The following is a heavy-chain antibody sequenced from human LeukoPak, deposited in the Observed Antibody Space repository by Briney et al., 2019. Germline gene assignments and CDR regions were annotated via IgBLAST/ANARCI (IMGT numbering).Heavy chain of an antibody. D-gene: IGHD3-10*01. J-gene: IGHJ4*02. V-gene: IGHV3-30*04. CDR2: ISYDGSNK. CDR3: AKDSGYSMVRPWGYFDY. CDR1: GFTFSSYA. Sequence: PRGSLRLSCAASGFTFSSYAMHWVRQAPGKGLEWVAVISYDGSNKYYADSVKGRFTISRDNSKNTLYLQMNSLRAEDTAVYYCAKDSGYSMVRPWGYFDYWGQGTLVTVSS.